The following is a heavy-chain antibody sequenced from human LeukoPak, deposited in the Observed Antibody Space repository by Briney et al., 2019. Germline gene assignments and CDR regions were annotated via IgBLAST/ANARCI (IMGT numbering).Heavy chain of an antibody. D-gene: IGHD3-10*01. CDR3: ARVPKHRLSRYGSGSCDY. V-gene: IGHV3-74*01. Sequence: GGSLRLSCAASGFTFSSYWMHWVRQAPGKGLVWVSRINTDGSSTSYADSVKGRFTISRDNAKNTLYLQMNSLRAEDTAVYYCARVPKHRLSRYGSGSCDYWGQGTLVTVSS. CDR1: GFTFSSYW. J-gene: IGHJ4*02. CDR2: INTDGSST.